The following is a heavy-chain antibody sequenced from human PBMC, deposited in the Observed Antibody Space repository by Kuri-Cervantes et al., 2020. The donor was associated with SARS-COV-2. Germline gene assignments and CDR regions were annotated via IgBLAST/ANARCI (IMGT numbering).Heavy chain of an antibody. Sequence: SETLSLTCTVSGGSISSSSYYWGWIRQPPGKGLEWIGSIYHSGSTYYNPSLKSRVTISVDMSKNQFSLKLSSVTAADTAVYYCAKDPVYYYYYMDVWGKGTTVTVSS. J-gene: IGHJ6*03. CDR1: GGSISSSSYY. V-gene: IGHV4-39*02. CDR3: AKDPVYYYYYMDV. CDR2: IYHSGST.